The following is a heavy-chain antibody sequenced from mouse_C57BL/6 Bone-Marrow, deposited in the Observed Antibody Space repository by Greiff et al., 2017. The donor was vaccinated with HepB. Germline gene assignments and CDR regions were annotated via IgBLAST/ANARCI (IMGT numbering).Heavy chain of an antibody. CDR3: ARKESSYWYFDV. J-gene: IGHJ1*03. CDR1: GFTFSDYG. Sequence: EVMLVESGGGLVKPGGSLKLSCAASGFTFSDYGMHWVRQAPEKGLEWVAYISSGSSTIYYADTVKGRFTISRDNAKNTLFLQMTSLRSEDTAMYYCARKESSYWYFDVWGTGTTVTVSS. V-gene: IGHV5-17*01. CDR2: ISSGSSTI. D-gene: IGHD1-1*01.